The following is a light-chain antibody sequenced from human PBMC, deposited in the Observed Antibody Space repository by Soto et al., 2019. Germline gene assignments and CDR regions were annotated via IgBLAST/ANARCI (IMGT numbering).Light chain of an antibody. CDR3: QQSYSTPRT. Sequence: DIQMTQSPFSLSASVGDRVTITCRASQSISSFLNWYQKKPGKAPKLLIYAASSLQSGVPSRFSGSGSGTDFTLTISSLQPEDFATYYCQQSYSTPRTFGQGTKVEIK. V-gene: IGKV1-39*01. J-gene: IGKJ1*01. CDR1: QSISSF. CDR2: AAS.